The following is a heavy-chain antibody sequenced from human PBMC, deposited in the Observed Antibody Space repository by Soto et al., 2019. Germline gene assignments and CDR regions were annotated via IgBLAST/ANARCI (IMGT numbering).Heavy chain of an antibody. CDR2: SRNKANSFST. J-gene: IGHJ4*02. CDR1: GFPFSDHY. Sequence: SGGSQRLSSAASGFPFSDHYMDWVRQAPGKGLEWVARSRNKANSFSTEYASSVKGRFTTSRDDSERSVFLQMNSLKTENTAVYYGARGGGSGPPRDNAYWGPGTLVTVSS. V-gene: IGHV3-72*01. CDR3: ARGGGSGPPRDNAY. D-gene: IGHD2-21*01.